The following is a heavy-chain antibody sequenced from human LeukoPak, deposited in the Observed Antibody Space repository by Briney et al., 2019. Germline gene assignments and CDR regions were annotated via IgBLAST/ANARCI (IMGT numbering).Heavy chain of an antibody. CDR3: ARDKYAQLVAKGYYYYYMDV. CDR2: INSNSGGT. CDR1: GYTFTDYY. J-gene: IGHJ6*03. Sequence: GASVKVSCKASGYTFTDYYVHWVRQAPGQGLQWMGWINSNSGGTHYSQKFQGRVTMTRDTSISTAYMELSRLRSDDTAVYYCARDKYAQLVAKGYYYYYMDVWGKGTTVTVSS. D-gene: IGHD6-6*01. V-gene: IGHV1-2*02.